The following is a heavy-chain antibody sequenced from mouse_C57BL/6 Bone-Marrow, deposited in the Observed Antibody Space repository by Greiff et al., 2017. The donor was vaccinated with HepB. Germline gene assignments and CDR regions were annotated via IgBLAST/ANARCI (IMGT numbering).Heavy chain of an antibody. J-gene: IGHJ2*01. V-gene: IGHV1-72*01. D-gene: IGHD1-1*01. Sequence: QVQLQQPGAELVKPGASVKLSCKASGYTFTSYWMHWVKQRPGQGLEWIGRIDPNGGGTKYNEKFKSKATLTVDKPSSTAYMQLSSLTSEDSAVYYGARGVTTVAYYFDYWGQGTTLTVSS. CDR1: GYTFTSYW. CDR3: ARGVTTVAYYFDY. CDR2: IDPNGGGT.